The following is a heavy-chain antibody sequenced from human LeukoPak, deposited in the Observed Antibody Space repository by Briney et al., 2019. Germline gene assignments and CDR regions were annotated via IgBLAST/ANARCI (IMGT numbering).Heavy chain of an antibody. CDR1: GFTFDDYA. D-gene: IGHD2-15*01. CDR2: ISWNSGSI. V-gene: IGHV3-9*01. J-gene: IGHJ4*02. Sequence: GRSLRLSCAASGFTFDDYAMHWVRQAPGKGLEWVSGISWNSGSIGYADSVKGRFTISRDNAKNSLYLQMNSLRAEDTAVYYCARGALVVAATYPDYWGQGTLVTVSS. CDR3: ARGALVVAATYPDY.